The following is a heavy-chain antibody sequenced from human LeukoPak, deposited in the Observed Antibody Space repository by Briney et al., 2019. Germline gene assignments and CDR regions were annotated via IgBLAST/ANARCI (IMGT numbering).Heavy chain of an antibody. CDR1: GFTFSSYS. CDR2: ISSSSSYI. J-gene: IGHJ4*02. V-gene: IGHV3-21*01. CDR3: ATSLIHDFWSGYLTHVDY. D-gene: IGHD3-3*01. Sequence: KSGGSLRLSCAASGFTFSSYSMNWVRQAPGKGLEWVSSISSSSSYIYYADSVKGRFTISRDNAKNSLYLQMNSLRAEDTAVYYCATSLIHDFWSGYLTHVDYWGQGTLVTVSS.